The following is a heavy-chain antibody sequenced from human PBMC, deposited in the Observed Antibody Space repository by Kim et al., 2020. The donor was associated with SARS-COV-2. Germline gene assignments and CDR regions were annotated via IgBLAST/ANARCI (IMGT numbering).Heavy chain of an antibody. CDR3: ARGEPSRIAVAGTDY. J-gene: IGHJ4*02. Sequence: QKFQGRVTITRDTSASTAYMELSSLRSEDTAVYYCARGEPSRIAVAGTDYWGQGTLVTVSS. D-gene: IGHD6-19*01. V-gene: IGHV1-3*01.